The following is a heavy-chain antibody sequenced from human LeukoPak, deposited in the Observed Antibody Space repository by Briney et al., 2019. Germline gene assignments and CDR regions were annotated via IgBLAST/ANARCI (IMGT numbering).Heavy chain of an antibody. Sequence: TLSLTCAVYGGSFSGYYWSWIRQPPGKGLEWIGEINHSGSTNYNPSLKSRVTISVDTSKNQFSLKLSSVTAADTAVYYCASTTIFGVVIINYWGQGTLVTVSS. V-gene: IGHV4-34*01. CDR3: ASTTIFGVVIINY. J-gene: IGHJ4*02. CDR2: INHSGST. CDR1: GGSFSGYY. D-gene: IGHD3-3*01.